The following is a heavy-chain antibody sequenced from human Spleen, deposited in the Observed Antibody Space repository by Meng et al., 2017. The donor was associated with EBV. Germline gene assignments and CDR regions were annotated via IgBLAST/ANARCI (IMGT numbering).Heavy chain of an antibody. V-gene: IGHV4-4*02. J-gene: IGHJ4*02. CDR1: GGSISSRNW. CDR2: IYYSGSP. D-gene: IGHD2/OR15-2a*01. Sequence: QVQLQESGPGLGKRTGTLSHTCAVAGGSISSRNWWSWVRQPPGKGLEWIGEIYYSGSPYYNPSLKSRVTISVDTSKNQFSLKMKSVTAADTAFYYCASYKFRDTTSFLEGFDLWGQGSLVTVSS. CDR3: ASYKFRDTTSFLEGFDL.